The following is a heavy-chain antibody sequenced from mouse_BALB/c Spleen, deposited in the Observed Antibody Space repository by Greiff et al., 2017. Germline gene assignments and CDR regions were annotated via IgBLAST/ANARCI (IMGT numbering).Heavy chain of an antibody. V-gene: IGHV2-9*02. CDR2: IWAGGST. J-gene: IGHJ4*01. CDR3: ARDRGYYDYDGVMDY. CDR1: GFSLTSYG. Sequence: VKLQESGPGLVAPSQSLSITCTVSGFSLTSYGVHWVRQPPGKGLEWLGVIWAGGSTNYNSALMSRLSISKDNSKSQVFLKMNSLQTDDTAMYYCARDRGYYDYDGVMDYWGQGTSVTVSS. D-gene: IGHD2-4*01.